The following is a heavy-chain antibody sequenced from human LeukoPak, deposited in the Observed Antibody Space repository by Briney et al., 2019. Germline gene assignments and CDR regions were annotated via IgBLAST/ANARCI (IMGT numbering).Heavy chain of an antibody. D-gene: IGHD2-2*01. CDR3: ARRMWTSSFLY. J-gene: IGHJ4*02. V-gene: IGHV3-53*01. CDR2: IYAGGET. CDR1: GFNVSNTY. Sequence: GGSLRLSCAASGFNVSNTYISWVRQAPGKGLEWVSFIYAGGETFYADSVRGRFIISRDNSKNTLYLQMDNLRAEDTAFYYCARRMWTSSFLYWGQGTLVTVSS.